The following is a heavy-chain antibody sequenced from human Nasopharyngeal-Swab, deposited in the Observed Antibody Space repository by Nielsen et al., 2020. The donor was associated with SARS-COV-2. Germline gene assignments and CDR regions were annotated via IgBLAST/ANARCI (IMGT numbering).Heavy chain of an antibody. CDR2: INHSGST. CDR3: ARETYCSSTSCSPPDAFDI. V-gene: IGHV4-34*01. J-gene: IGHJ3*02. Sequence: SETLSLTCAVYGGSFSGYYWSWIRQPPGKGPEWIGEINHSGSTNYNPSLKSRVTISVDTSKNQFSLKLSSVTAADTAVYYCARETYCSSTSCSPPDAFDIWGQGTMVTVSS. D-gene: IGHD2-2*01. CDR1: GGSFSGYY.